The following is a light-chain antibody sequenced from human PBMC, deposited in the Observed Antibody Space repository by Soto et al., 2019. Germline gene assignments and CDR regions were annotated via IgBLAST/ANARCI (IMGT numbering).Light chain of an antibody. Sequence: QYALTQPRSVSGSPGQSVTISCTGTSSDVGGYNYVSWYQQHPGKAPKLVIYDVSKRPSGVPDRFSGSKSGNTASLTISGLQAEDEADYAGTSLGVFGGGTKLTVL. CDR1: SSDVGGYNY. CDR3: TSLGV. J-gene: IGLJ3*02. CDR2: DVS. V-gene: IGLV2-11*01.